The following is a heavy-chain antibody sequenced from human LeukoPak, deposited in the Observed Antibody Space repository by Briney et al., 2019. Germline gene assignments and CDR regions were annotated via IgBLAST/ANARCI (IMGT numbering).Heavy chain of an antibody. CDR3: ARAAYCTNGVCSIRDY. V-gene: IGHV4-34*01. CDR1: GGSFSGYY. D-gene: IGHD2-8*01. Sequence: SETLSLTCAVYGGSFSGYYWSWIRQPPGKGLELIGEINHSGSTNYNPSLKSRVTISVDTSKNQFSLKLSSVTAADTAVYYCARAAYCTNGVCSIRDYWGQGTLVTVSS. J-gene: IGHJ4*02. CDR2: INHSGST.